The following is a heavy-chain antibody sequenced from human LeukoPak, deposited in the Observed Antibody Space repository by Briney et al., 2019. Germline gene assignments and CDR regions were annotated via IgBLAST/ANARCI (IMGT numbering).Heavy chain of an antibody. CDR2: IYSGGST. CDR1: GFTVSSNY. J-gene: IGHJ6*02. CDR3: AMGCSSTSWRGYYYYGMDV. D-gene: IGHD2-2*01. Sequence: GGSLRLSCAASGFTVSSNYMSWVRQAPGKGLEWVSVIYSGGSTYYADSVKGRFTISGDNSKNTLYLQMNSLRAEDTAVYYCAMGCSSTSWRGYYYYGMDVWGQGTTVTVSS. V-gene: IGHV3-53*01.